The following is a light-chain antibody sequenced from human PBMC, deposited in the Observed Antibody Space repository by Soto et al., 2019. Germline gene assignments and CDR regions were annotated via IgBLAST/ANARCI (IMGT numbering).Light chain of an antibody. Sequence: EIVLTQSPGTLSLSPGERATLSCRASQSVSSTYLAWYQQKPGQAPSLLIYGASRRATGIPASFSGSGSGTDFNRTISRLEPEDFAVYYCQQYQRSPTTFGGGTKVEIK. J-gene: IGKJ4*01. V-gene: IGKV3-20*01. CDR2: GAS. CDR3: QQYQRSPTT. CDR1: QSVSSTY.